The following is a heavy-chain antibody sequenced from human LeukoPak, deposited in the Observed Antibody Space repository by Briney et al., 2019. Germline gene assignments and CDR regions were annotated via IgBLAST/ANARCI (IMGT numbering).Heavy chain of an antibody. J-gene: IGHJ4*02. Sequence: GGSLRLSCAASGFTLSSYSMNWVRQAPGKGLEWISFIDSSSRTIFYAESVKGRFTISRDNAKNSLFPQMNSLRAEDTAVYYCARRVPNEVITDYFDYWGPGTLVTVSS. CDR2: IDSSSRTI. V-gene: IGHV3-48*04. D-gene: IGHD3-16*01. CDR1: GFTLSSYS. CDR3: ARRVPNEVITDYFDY.